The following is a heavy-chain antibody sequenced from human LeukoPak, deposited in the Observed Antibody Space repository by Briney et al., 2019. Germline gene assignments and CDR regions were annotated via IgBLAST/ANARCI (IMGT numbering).Heavy chain of an antibody. CDR1: GGSISSGSYY. V-gene: IGHV4-39*01. CDR2: IYYSGST. J-gene: IGHJ5*02. CDR3: AVLVPAAPAGP. D-gene: IGHD2-2*01. Sequence: SETLSLTCTVSGGSISSGSYYWGWIRQPPGKGLEWIGSIYYSGSTYYNPSLKSRVTISVDTSKNQFSLKLSSVTAADTAVYYCAVLVPAAPAGPWGQGTLVTVSS.